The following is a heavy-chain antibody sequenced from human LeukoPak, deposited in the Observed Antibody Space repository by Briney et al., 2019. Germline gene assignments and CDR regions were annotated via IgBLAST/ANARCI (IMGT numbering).Heavy chain of an antibody. V-gene: IGHV3-43*02. CDR3: AKPAGSGWYAFDY. CDR2: LNEDGGST. Sequence: GGSLRLSCAASGFTFDDYAMHWVRQAPGKGLEWVSLLNEDGGSTYYADSVKGRFTISRDNSESSLYLHMNSMSTEDTALYYCAKPAGSGWYAFDYWGQGTLVTVSS. J-gene: IGHJ4*02. D-gene: IGHD6-19*01. CDR1: GFTFDDYA.